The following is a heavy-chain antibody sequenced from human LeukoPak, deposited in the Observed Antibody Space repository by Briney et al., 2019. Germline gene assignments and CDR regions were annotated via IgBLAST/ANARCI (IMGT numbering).Heavy chain of an antibody. CDR2: ISSSSSTI. V-gene: IGHV3-48*04. Sequence: GGSLRLSCAASGFTFSSYSMNWVRQAPGKGLEWVSYISSSSSTIYYADSVKGRFTISRDNAKNSLYLQMNSLRAEDTAVYYCARGLGTMIVVVTADYWGQGTLVTVSS. CDR1: GFTFSSYS. J-gene: IGHJ4*02. D-gene: IGHD3-22*01. CDR3: ARGLGTMIVVVTADY.